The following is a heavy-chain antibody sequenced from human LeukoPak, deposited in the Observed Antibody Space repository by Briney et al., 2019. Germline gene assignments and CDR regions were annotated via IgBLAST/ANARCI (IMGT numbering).Heavy chain of an antibody. Sequence: SETLSLTCTVSGGSISSYYWSWIRQPPGKGLEWIGYIYYSGSTNYNPSLKSRVTISVDTSKNQFSLKLSSVTAADTAVYYCAGLTRGGWYLDLFDYWGQGTLVTVSS. CDR2: IYYSGST. J-gene: IGHJ4*02. V-gene: IGHV4-59*01. CDR3: AGLTRGGWYLDLFDY. D-gene: IGHD6-19*01. CDR1: GGSISSYY.